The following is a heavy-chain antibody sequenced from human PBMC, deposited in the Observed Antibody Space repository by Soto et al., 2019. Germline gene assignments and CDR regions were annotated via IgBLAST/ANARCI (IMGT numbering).Heavy chain of an antibody. Sequence: PGGSLRLSCAASGFTFSSYWMSWVRQAPGKGLEWVANIKQDGSEKYYVDSVKGRFTISRDNAKNSLYLQMNSLRAEDTAVYYCARNPTGNYGALWYYYYGMDVWGQGTTVTVSS. CDR3: ARNPTGNYGALWYYYYGMDV. V-gene: IGHV3-7*01. D-gene: IGHD1-7*01. CDR1: GFTFSSYW. J-gene: IGHJ6*02. CDR2: IKQDGSEK.